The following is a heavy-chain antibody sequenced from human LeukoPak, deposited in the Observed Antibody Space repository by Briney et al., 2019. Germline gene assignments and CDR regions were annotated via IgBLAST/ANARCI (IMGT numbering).Heavy chain of an antibody. J-gene: IGHJ6*02. Sequence: PSETLSLTCTVSGGSISSYYWSWIRQPAGKGLEWIGRIYTSGSTNYNPSLKSRVTMSVDTSKNQFSLKLSSVTAADTAVYYCAREGRWSGYYYYGMDVWGQGTTVTVSS. D-gene: IGHD6-13*01. CDR2: IYTSGST. V-gene: IGHV4-4*07. CDR3: AREGRWSGYYYYGMDV. CDR1: GGSISSYY.